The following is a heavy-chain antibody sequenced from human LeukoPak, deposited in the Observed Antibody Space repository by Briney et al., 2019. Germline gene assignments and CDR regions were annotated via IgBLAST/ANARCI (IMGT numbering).Heavy chain of an antibody. CDR1: GDSVSSNSAA. J-gene: IGHJ4*02. CDR2: TYYRSKWYN. Sequence: SSQTLSLTCAISGDSVSSNSAAWNWIRQSPSRGLEWLGRTYYRSKWYNDYAVSVKSRITINPDTSKNQFSLQLNSVTPEDTAVYYCARDHSSSWYSQLALFDYWGQGTLVTVSS. CDR3: ARDHSSSWYSQLALFDY. D-gene: IGHD6-13*01. V-gene: IGHV6-1*01.